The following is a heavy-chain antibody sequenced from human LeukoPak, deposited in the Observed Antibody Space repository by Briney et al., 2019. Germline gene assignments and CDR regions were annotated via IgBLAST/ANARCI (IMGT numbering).Heavy chain of an antibody. CDR2: IYYSGST. CDR1: GGSISSSSYY. J-gene: IGHJ4*02. CDR3: ARHGYCSSTSCYTGLRDFDY. D-gene: IGHD2-2*02. Sequence: SETLSLTCTVSGGSISSSSYYWGWIRQPPGKGLEWIGSIYYSGSTYYNPSLKSRVTISVDTSKNQFPLKLSSVTAADTAVYYCARHGYCSSTSCYTGLRDFDYWGQGTLVTVSS. V-gene: IGHV4-39*01.